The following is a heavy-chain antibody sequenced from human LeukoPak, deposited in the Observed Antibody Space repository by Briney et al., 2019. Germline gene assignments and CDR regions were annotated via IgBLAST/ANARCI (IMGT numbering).Heavy chain of an antibody. CDR1: GGTFSSYA. Sequence: SVKVSCKASGGTFSSYAISWVRQAPGQGLEWMGGIIPIFGTANYAQKFQGRVTITTDESTSTAYMELSSLRSEDTAVYYCAIDSSGLYYFDYWGQGTLVTVSS. J-gene: IGHJ4*02. D-gene: IGHD3-22*01. CDR3: AIDSSGLYYFDY. CDR2: IIPIFGTA. V-gene: IGHV1-69*05.